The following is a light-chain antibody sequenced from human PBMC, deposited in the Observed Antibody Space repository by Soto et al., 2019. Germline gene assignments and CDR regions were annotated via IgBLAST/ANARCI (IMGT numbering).Light chain of an antibody. J-gene: IGKJ1*01. V-gene: IGKV1-5*01. CDR2: GAS. Sequence: DIQMNQSPSTLSACVGDRVTITCRASQSITNWLAWYQQKPGKAPKLLIYGASTLESGVPSRFSGSGSGTEFTLTISSLQSDDFATYYCQQYSSYWTFGQGTKV. CDR1: QSITNW. CDR3: QQYSSYWT.